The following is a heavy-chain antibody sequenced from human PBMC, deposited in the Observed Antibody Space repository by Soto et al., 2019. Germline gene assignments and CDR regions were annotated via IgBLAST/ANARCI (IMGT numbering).Heavy chain of an antibody. Sequence: HTFTCSGGSTGCSYWVWIRQPPGKGLEWIGYIYYSGSTNYNPSLKSRVTISVDTSKNQFSLKLSSVTAADTAVYYCARDMVGAFDYWGQGTLVTVSS. CDR1: GGSTGCSY. CDR2: IYYSGST. J-gene: IGHJ4*02. CDR3: ARDMVGAFDY. V-gene: IGHV4-59*01. D-gene: IGHD1-26*01.